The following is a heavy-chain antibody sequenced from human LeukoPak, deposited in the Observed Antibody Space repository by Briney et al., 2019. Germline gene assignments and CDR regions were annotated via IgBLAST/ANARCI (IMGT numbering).Heavy chain of an antibody. CDR1: GFTFSSYA. CDR3: AKSRVWPYYYGSGSYYYYYYYGMDV. D-gene: IGHD3-10*01. Sequence: GSLRLSCAASGFTFSSYAMSWVRQAPGKGLEWVSAISGSGGSTYYADSVKGRFTISRDNSKNTLYLQMNSLRAEDTAVYYCAKSRVWPYYYGSGSYYYYYYYGMDVWGQGTTVTVSS. CDR2: ISGSGGST. V-gene: IGHV3-23*01. J-gene: IGHJ6*02.